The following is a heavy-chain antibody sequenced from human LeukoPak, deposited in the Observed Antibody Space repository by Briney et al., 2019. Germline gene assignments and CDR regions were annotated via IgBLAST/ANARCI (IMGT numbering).Heavy chain of an antibody. CDR2: ISGYNGNT. V-gene: IGHV1-18*01. D-gene: IGHD6-13*01. CDR1: GYTFTTYG. Sequence: ASVKVSCKASGYTFTTYGISWVRQAPGQGLEWMGWISGYNGNTNYAQKFQGRVTMTRNTSISTAYMELSSLRSEDTAVYYCARGETEWGSSTWGYYYYYMDVWGKGTTVTISS. J-gene: IGHJ6*03. CDR3: ARGETEWGSSTWGYYYYYMDV.